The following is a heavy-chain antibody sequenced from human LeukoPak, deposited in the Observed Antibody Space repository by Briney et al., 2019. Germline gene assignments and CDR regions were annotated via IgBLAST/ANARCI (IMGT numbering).Heavy chain of an antibody. D-gene: IGHD2-21*02. V-gene: IGHV3-30-3*01. J-gene: IGHJ4*02. CDR2: ISYTGDKK. CDR3: VRAKTDPGAFDS. CDR1: GFTFRNYP. Sequence: PGGSLRLSCATSGFTFRNYPMHWVRQAPGRGLEWLAVISYTGDKKYYTDSVKGRLTISRDNSGDTLSLQINNLRAADTALYYCVRAKTDPGAFDSWGQGTLVTVSS.